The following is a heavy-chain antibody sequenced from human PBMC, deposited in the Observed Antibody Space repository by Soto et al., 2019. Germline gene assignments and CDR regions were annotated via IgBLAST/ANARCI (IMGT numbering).Heavy chain of an antibody. V-gene: IGHV4-34*01. CDR1: GGSFSGYY. CDR3: ARVADNDYVWGSYRIPYYYYGMDV. J-gene: IGHJ6*02. CDR2: INHSGST. Sequence: SETLSLTCAVYGGSFSGYYWSWIRQPPGKGLEWIGEINHSGSTNYNPSLKSRDTISVDTSKNQFSLKLSSVTAADTAVYYCARVADNDYVWGSYRIPYYYYGMDVWGQGTTVTVSS. D-gene: IGHD3-16*02.